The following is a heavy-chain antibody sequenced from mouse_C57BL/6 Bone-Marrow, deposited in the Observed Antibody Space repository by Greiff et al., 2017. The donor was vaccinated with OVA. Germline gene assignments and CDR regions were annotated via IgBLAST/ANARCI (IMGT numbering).Heavy chain of an antibody. Sequence: QVQLKQPGAELVKPGASVKMSCKASGYTFTSYWITWVKQRPGQGLEWIGDIYPGSGSTNYNEKFKSKATLTVDTSSSTAYMQLSSLTSEDSAVYYCARRRYYGSSLYAMDYWGQGTSVTVSS. CDR3: ARRRYYGSSLYAMDY. CDR1: GYTFTSYW. V-gene: IGHV1-55*01. J-gene: IGHJ4*01. CDR2: IYPGSGST. D-gene: IGHD1-1*01.